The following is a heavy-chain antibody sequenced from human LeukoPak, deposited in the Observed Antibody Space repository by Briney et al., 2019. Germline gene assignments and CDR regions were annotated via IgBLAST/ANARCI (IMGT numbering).Heavy chain of an antibody. Sequence: SVKVSCKASGGTFSSYAISWVRQAPGQELEWMGGIIPIFGTANYAQKFQGRVTITRDTSASTAYMELSSLRSEDTAVYYCARDYYDSSGYYEEYKWFDPWGQGTLVTVSS. J-gene: IGHJ5*02. CDR1: GGTFSSYA. D-gene: IGHD3-22*01. V-gene: IGHV1-69*05. CDR3: ARDYYDSSGYYEEYKWFDP. CDR2: IIPIFGTA.